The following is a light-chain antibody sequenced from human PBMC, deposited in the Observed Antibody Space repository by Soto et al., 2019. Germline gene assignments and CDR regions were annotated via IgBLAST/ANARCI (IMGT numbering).Light chain of an antibody. Sequence: EIVLTQSPGTLSLSPGERATLSCRASQSVSSSYLAWYQQKPGQAPRLLIYGASSRATGIPARFSGSGSGTDFTLTISRLEPEDFTVYYCQQYGISPFTFGPGTKVDV. CDR3: QQYGISPFT. J-gene: IGKJ3*01. CDR1: QSVSSSY. CDR2: GAS. V-gene: IGKV3-20*01.